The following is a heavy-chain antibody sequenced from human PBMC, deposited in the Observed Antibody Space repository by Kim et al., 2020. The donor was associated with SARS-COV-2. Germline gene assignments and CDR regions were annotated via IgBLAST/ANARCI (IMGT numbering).Heavy chain of an antibody. CDR3: AGGAVVTPTFYY. V-gene: IGHV4-39*01. D-gene: IGHD2-21*02. CDR1: GGSISSSSYY. J-gene: IGHJ4*02. CDR2: IYYSGST. Sequence: SETLSLTCTVSGGSISSSSYYWGWLRQPPGKGLEWIGSIYYSGSTYYNPSLKSRVTISVDTSKNQFSLKLSSVTAADTAVYYCAGGAVVTPTFYYWGQGTPVTVSS.